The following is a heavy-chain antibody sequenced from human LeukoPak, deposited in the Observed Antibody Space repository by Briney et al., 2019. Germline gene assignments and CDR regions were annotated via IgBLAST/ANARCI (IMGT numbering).Heavy chain of an antibody. D-gene: IGHD6-19*01. J-gene: IGHJ4*02. CDR3: ARGYSSGWYAGYFDY. CDR2: INPSGGST. V-gene: IGHV1-46*01. CDR1: GYTFTSYY. Sequence: ASVKVSCKASGYTFTSYYMHWVRQAPGQGLEWMGIINPSGGSTSYAQKFQGRVTMTRDTSASTAYMELSSLRSEDMAVYYCARGYSSGWYAGYFDYWGQGTLVTVSS.